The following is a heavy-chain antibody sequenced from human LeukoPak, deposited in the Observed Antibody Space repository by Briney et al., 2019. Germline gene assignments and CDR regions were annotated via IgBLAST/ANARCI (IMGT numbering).Heavy chain of an antibody. Sequence: PEASVTVSCKASGYTFIGYYMHWVRQAPGQGLEWMGWINPNSGGTNYAQKFQGRVTMTRDTSISTAYMELSRLRSDDTAVYYCARGLWGTYYFDYWGQGTLVTVSS. CDR2: INPNSGGT. D-gene: IGHD3-16*01. V-gene: IGHV1-2*02. J-gene: IGHJ4*02. CDR3: ARGLWGTYYFDY. CDR1: GYTFIGYY.